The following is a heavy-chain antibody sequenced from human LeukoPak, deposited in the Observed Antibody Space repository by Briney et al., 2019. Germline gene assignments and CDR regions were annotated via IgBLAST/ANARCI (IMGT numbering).Heavy chain of an antibody. V-gene: IGHV1-24*01. J-gene: IGHJ5*02. D-gene: IGHD3-22*01. CDR2: FDPEDGET. Sequence: ASVKVSCKVSGYTLTELSMHWVRQAPGKGLEWMGGFDPEDGETIYAQKFQGRVTMTEDTSTDTAYMELSSLRSEDTAVYYCATMAAYYYDSSGPTFAYWFDPWGQGTLVTVSS. CDR1: GYTLTELS. CDR3: ATMAAYYYDSSGPTFAYWFDP.